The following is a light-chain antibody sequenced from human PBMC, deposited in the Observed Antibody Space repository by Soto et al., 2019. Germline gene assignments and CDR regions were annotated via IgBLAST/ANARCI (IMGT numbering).Light chain of an antibody. CDR1: QSVSSN. V-gene: IGKV3-15*01. J-gene: IGKJ1*01. Sequence: EIVMTQSPATLSMSAGERATLSCRASQSVSSNLAWYQQKPGQAPRLLIYGESTRATGIPARFSGSGSGTELTLTISSLQSEDFAVYCCQQYNNWPRTXGQGTKVDIK. CDR3: QQYNNWPRT. CDR2: GES.